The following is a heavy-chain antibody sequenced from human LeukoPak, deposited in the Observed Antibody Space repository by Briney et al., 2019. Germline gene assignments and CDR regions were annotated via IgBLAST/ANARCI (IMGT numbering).Heavy chain of an antibody. CDR2: ISYDGTDK. CDR3: AKDTYCTSTSCSNDY. D-gene: IGHD2-2*01. CDR1: GFTFSNYD. J-gene: IGHJ4*02. V-gene: IGHV3-30*18. Sequence: GGSLRLSCAASGFTFSNYDMHWARQAPGKGLEWVAVISYDGTDKSYADSVKGRFTISRDNSKSTLYLQMNSLRPADTAVYYCAKDTYCTSTSCSNDYWGQGTLVTVSS.